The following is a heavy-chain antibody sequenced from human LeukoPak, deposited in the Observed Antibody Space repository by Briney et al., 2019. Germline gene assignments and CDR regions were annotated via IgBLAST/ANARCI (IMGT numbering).Heavy chain of an antibody. Sequence: SETLSLTCAVYGGSFSGYYWSWIRQPPGKGLEWIGEINHSGSTTYNPSLKSRVTISVDTSKNQFSLKLRSVTAADTAVYYCAREGRYYDSSGYIDYWGQGTLVTVSS. J-gene: IGHJ4*02. V-gene: IGHV4-34*01. CDR2: INHSGST. CDR1: GGSFSGYY. CDR3: AREGRYYDSSGYIDY. D-gene: IGHD3-22*01.